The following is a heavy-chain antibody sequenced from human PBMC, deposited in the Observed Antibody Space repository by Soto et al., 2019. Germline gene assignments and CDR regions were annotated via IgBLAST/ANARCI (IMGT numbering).Heavy chain of an antibody. CDR3: ARGGVSDDNGGAFDS. Sequence: QVQLVQSGAEEKQPGASVKVSCKASGYSFTNHIIHWVRQAPGQRLECMGWINAGNGNTKYSQNFQGRVTVIRDTSARTVYMEMSSLRSEDTAVYYCARGGVSDDNGGAFDSWGQGTLVTVSS. V-gene: IGHV1-3*05. CDR1: GYSFTNHI. D-gene: IGHD1-1*01. J-gene: IGHJ5*01. CDR2: INAGNGNT.